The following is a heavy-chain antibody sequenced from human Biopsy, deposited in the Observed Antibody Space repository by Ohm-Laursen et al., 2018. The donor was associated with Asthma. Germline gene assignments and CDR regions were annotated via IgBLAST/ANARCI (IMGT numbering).Heavy chain of an antibody. CDR1: GGYLTGHY. J-gene: IGHJ4*02. Sequence: PGTLSLTCTVYGGYLTGHYWNWIRQPPGKGLEWIGEIDQSGYTNYNPSLKSRVTISADTSKNQFHLNLSSVTAADTAVYYCSRNKIEDGIYFDNWGQGTLVTVSS. CDR2: IDQSGYT. D-gene: IGHD5-24*01. CDR3: SRNKIEDGIYFDN. V-gene: IGHV4-34*01.